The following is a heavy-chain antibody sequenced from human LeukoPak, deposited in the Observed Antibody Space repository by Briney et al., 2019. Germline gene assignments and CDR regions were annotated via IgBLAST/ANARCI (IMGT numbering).Heavy chain of an antibody. V-gene: IGHV1-2*02. CDR3: ARGCLSTSCYKRWFDP. CDR2: INPNSGGT. Sequence: ASVKVSCKASGYTFTGYYMHWVRQAPGQGLEWMGWINPNSGGTNYAQKFQGRVTMTRDTSISTAYMELSRLRSDDTAVYYCARGCLSTSCYKRWFDPWGREPWSPSPQ. J-gene: IGHJ5*02. CDR1: GYTFTGYY. D-gene: IGHD2-2*02.